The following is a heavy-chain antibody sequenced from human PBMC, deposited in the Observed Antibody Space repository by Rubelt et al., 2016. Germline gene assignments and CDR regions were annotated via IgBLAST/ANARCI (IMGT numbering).Heavy chain of an antibody. CDR1: GFTFSSYA. CDR3: AKVPIRTVTSTFDY. Sequence: EVQLLESGGGLVQPGGSLRLSCAASGFTFSSYAMSWVRQAPGKGLEWVSAISGSGGRTYYADSVKGRFTISRDNSKNTRYLQMNSLRAEDTAVYYCAKVPIRTVTSTFDYWGQGTLVTVSS. D-gene: IGHD4-17*01. V-gene: IGHV3-23*01. CDR2: ISGSGGRT. J-gene: IGHJ4*02.